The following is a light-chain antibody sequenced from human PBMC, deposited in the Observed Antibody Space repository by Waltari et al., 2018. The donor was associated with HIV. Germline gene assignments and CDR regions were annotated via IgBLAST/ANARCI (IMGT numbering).Light chain of an antibody. CDR2: LNSDGRH. Sequence: QVVLTQPPSASASLGASVRLTCTLSSGHNTYVLAWHQQQPEKRPRFLMKLNSDGRHSKGDGVPDRFSGSSSGAERYLIISSLQSEDAADYFCQTWRTGLQVFGGGTRLTVL. V-gene: IGLV4-69*02. CDR3: QTWRTGLQV. J-gene: IGLJ3*02. CDR1: SGHNTYV.